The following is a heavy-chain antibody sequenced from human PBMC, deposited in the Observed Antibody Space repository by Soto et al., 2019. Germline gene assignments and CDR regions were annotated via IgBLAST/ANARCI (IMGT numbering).Heavy chain of an antibody. Sequence: SQTLSLTCALSADSVSGNSAAWNWIRQSPSRGLEWLGRTYYRSRWYNDYAVSVKRRITVTPDTSKNQFSLHLNSVTPEDTAVYYCAREFPYYVPSDSYLDYWGQGALVTVSS. J-gene: IGHJ4*02. CDR3: AREFPYYVPSDSYLDY. D-gene: IGHD3-16*01. V-gene: IGHV6-1*01. CDR1: ADSVSGNSAA. CDR2: TYYRSRWYN.